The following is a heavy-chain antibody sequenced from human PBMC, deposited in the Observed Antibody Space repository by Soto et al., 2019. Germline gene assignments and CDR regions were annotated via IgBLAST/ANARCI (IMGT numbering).Heavy chain of an antibody. CDR3: AGTYASHYFRFDH. Sequence: EVQLVESGGGLVQPGGSLRLSCATYGFIFSTYSINWLRQAPGRGLEWVSYINSRSTNIYYADSVKGRFTISRDNAKNSLYLQLNSLRDDDTAVYYCAGTYASHYFRFDHWGRGTLVTVSS. J-gene: IGHJ4*02. D-gene: IGHD3-10*01. CDR1: GFIFSTYS. CDR2: INSRSTNI. V-gene: IGHV3-48*02.